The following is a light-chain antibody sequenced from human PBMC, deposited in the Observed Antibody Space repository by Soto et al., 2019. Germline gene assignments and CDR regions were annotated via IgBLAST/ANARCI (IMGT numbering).Light chain of an antibody. CDR1: SSNFGSNT. CDR2: SNN. V-gene: IGLV1-44*01. J-gene: IGLJ1*01. CDR3: AAWDDSLNGFYV. Sequence: QSVLPQPPSASGTPGQRVTISCSGSSSNFGSNTVNWYQQLPGTAPKLLIYSNNQRPSGVPDRFSGSKSGPSASLAISGLQSEDEADYYCAAWDDSLNGFYVFGTGTRSPS.